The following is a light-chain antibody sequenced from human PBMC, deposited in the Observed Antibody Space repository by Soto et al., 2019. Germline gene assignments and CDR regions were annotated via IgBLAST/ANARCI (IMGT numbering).Light chain of an antibody. J-gene: IGKJ3*01. V-gene: IGKV3-20*01. Sequence: EIVLTQSPGTLSLSPGERGTLSCRASQSVSSNYLAWYQHKPGQAPRLLIYGASSRATGIPDRFSGSGSGTDFTLTISRLEPEDFAVYYCQQYGTSPTFGPGTKVDIK. CDR2: GAS. CDR1: QSVSSNY. CDR3: QQYGTSPT.